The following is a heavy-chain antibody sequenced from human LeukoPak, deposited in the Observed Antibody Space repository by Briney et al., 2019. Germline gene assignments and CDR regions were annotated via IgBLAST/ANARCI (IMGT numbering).Heavy chain of an antibody. CDR3: ARDSGSYYAFDY. D-gene: IGHD1-26*01. Sequence: GGALRLSCWDSGFFLSTYIKHWVRPAPGKGVDWVFSLSSGSGYIYYADSVKGRFTISRDNAKNSLYLQMNSLRAEDTAVYYCARDSGSYYAFDYWGQGTLVTVSS. CDR1: GFFLSTYI. V-gene: IGHV3-21*01. CDR2: LSSGSGYI. J-gene: IGHJ4*02.